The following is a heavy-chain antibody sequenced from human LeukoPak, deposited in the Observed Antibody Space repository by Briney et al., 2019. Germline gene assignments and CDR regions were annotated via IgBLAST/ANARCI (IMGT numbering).Heavy chain of an antibody. CDR2: ISAFNGET. D-gene: IGHD5-12*01. V-gene: IGHV1-18*01. CDR1: GYIFTTYG. CDR3: ARGGGTGYSGYDVYFDF. J-gene: IGHJ4*02. Sequence: ASVNVSCKTSGYIFTTYGLSWVRQAPGQGLEWMGWISAFNGETNYAQKFQGRITVTTDTSASTVYMELTGLTSDDTALYYCARGGGTGYSGYDVYFDFWGQGTLVTVSS.